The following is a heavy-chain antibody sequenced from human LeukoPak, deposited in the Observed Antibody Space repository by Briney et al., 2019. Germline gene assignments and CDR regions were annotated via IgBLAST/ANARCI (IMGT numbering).Heavy chain of an antibody. CDR3: ARDSGSYSGSY. CDR1: GFAFSSYS. V-gene: IGHV3-48*01. Sequence: GGSLRLSCAASGFAFSSYSMNWVPQAPGKGREWGSYISSSSSTIYYADSVKGRFTISRDNAKNSLYLQMNSLRAEDTAVYYCARDSGSYSGSYWGQGTLVTVSS. J-gene: IGHJ4*02. CDR2: ISSSSSTI. D-gene: IGHD1-26*01.